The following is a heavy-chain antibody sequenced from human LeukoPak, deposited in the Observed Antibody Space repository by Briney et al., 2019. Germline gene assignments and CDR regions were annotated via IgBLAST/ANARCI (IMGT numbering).Heavy chain of an antibody. D-gene: IGHD6-19*01. CDR1: GFTFSNAW. Sequence: GSLRLSCAASGFTFSNAWMSWVRQAPGKGLEWVGSIYYSGSTYYNPSLKSRVTISVDTSKNQFSLKLSSVTAADTAVYYCARAIAVAGTRRFDPWGQGTLVTVSS. CDR3: ARAIAVAGTRRFDP. CDR2: IYYSGST. V-gene: IGHV4-4*02. J-gene: IGHJ5*02.